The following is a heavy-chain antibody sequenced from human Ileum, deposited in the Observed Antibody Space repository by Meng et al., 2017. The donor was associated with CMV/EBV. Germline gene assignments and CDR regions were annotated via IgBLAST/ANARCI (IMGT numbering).Heavy chain of an antibody. D-gene: IGHD3-3*01. Sequence: GESLKISCAASGFTFSSYWMSWVRRAPGKGLGWVANIKQDGSEKYYVDSVKDRFTISRDNAKNSLYLQMNSLRAEDTAVYYCARDRTPYYDFWSGYYLRPSWFDPWGQGTLVTVSS. CDR3: ARDRTPYYDFWSGYYLRPSWFDP. J-gene: IGHJ5*02. CDR1: GFTFSSYW. V-gene: IGHV3-7*01. CDR2: IKQDGSEK.